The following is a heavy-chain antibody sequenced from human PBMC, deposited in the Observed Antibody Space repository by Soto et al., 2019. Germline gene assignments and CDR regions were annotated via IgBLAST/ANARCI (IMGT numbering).Heavy chain of an antibody. CDR1: GGSISSYY. J-gene: IGHJ4*02. CDR3: ARDFDPRSSS. D-gene: IGHD6-13*01. Sequence: SETLSLTCTVSGGSISSYYWNWIRQPPGKGLEWIGYIYYSGSTNYNPSLKSRVTISVDTSKNQFSLKLSSVTVADTAVYYCARDFDPRSSSWGQGTLVTVSS. V-gene: IGHV4-59*01. CDR2: IYYSGST.